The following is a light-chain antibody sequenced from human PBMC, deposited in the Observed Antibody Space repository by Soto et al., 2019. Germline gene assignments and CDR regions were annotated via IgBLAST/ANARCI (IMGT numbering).Light chain of an antibody. CDR1: QSLLHSNGYNY. J-gene: IGKJ5*01. Sequence: DIVMTQSPLSLPVTPGEPASISCRSSQSLLHSNGYNYLDWDLQKPGQSPQLLIYLGSNRASGVPDRFSGSGSGTDFTLKISRVEAEDVGVYYCMQALQTITFGQGTRLEIK. CDR2: LGS. V-gene: IGKV2-28*01. CDR3: MQALQTIT.